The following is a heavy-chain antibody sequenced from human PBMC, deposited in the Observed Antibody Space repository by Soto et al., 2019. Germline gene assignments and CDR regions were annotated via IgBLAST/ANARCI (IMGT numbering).Heavy chain of an antibody. J-gene: IGHJ4*02. V-gene: IGHV4-61*01. CDR1: GGSVNIGTYY. Sequence: SETLSLTCTVPGGSVNIGTYYWSWIRQPPGKGLEWIGFIHYSGSTNYNPSLKGRVTMSVDTSKNQFSLKLTSVTAADTAVYYRARGLYDFWSGYYQAFDYWGQGTLVTVSS. CDR2: IHYSGST. D-gene: IGHD3-3*01. CDR3: ARGLYDFWSGYYQAFDY.